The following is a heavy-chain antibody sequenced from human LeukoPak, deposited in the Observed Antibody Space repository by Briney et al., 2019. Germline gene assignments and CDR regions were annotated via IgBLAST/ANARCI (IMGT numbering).Heavy chain of an antibody. Sequence: PGGSLRLSCAASGFTFSSYAMSWVRQAPGKGLEWVSTISGNGGSTFYADSVKGRFTISRDNSKNTLYLQMNSLRAEDTAVYYCAKGYCSGGSCCLDYWGQGTLVTVSS. J-gene: IGHJ4*02. CDR1: GFTFSSYA. CDR3: AKGYCSGGSCCLDY. CDR2: ISGNGGST. D-gene: IGHD2-15*01. V-gene: IGHV3-23*01.